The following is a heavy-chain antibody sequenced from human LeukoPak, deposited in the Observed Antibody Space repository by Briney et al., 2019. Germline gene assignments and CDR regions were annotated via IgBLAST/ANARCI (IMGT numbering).Heavy chain of an antibody. V-gene: IGHV3-30*04. CDR1: GFRFNGYA. J-gene: IGHJ3*01. D-gene: IGHD2-2*01. CDR2: ISMDGSQQ. CDR3: AREVYSYALDALDL. Sequence: GGSLRLSCAASGFRFNGYAMHWVRQPPGTGLEWVAVISMDGSQQYYADSVKGRFTISRDNSKNTLYLQMNGLRSEDTSVYYCAREVYSYALDALDLWGQGTMVTVSS.